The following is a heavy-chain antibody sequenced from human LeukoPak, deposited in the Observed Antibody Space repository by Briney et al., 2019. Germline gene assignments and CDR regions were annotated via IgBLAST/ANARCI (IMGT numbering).Heavy chain of an antibody. D-gene: IGHD4-17*01. CDR3: ARDQLGDGDYLFDS. V-gene: IGHV3-74*01. J-gene: IGHJ4*02. CDR2: VNGDGGST. CDR1: GFTFSRYW. Sequence: GGSLRLSCAASGFTFSRYWMHWVRQAPGKGLAWVSRVNGDGGSTTYADSVKGRFTISRDSAKNTLYLQMNSLRAEDTAVYYCARDQLGDGDYLFDSWGQGILVTVSS.